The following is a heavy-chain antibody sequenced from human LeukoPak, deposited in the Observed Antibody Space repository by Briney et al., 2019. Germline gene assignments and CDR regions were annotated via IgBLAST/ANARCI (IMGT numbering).Heavy chain of an antibody. CDR2: IYHSGST. D-gene: IGHD6-19*01. CDR1: GYSISSGYY. J-gene: IGHJ4*02. V-gene: IGHV4-38-2*02. CDR3: AREDSSGWWY. Sequence: SETLSLTCTVSGYSISSGYYWGWIRQPPGKGLEWIGSIYHSGSTYYNPSLKSRVTISVDTSKNQFSLKLSSVTAADTAVYYCAREDSSGWWYWGQGTLVTVSS.